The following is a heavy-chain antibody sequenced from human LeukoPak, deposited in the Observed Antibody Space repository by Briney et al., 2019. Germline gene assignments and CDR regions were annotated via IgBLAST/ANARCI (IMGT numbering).Heavy chain of an antibody. J-gene: IGHJ4*02. V-gene: IGHV4-38-2*01. CDR3: ARNMYYYDSGGYYGY. CDR1: GYSISSGYY. CDR2: IYHSGST. D-gene: IGHD3-22*01. Sequence: PSETLSLTCAVSGYSISSGYYWGWIRQPPGKGLEWIGSIYHSGSTYYNPSLKSRVTISVDTSKNQFSLKLSSVTAADTAVYYCARNMYYYDSGGYYGYWGQGTLVTVSS.